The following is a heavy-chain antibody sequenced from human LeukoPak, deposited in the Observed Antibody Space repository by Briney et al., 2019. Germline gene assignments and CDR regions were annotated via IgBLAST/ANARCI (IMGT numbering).Heavy chain of an antibody. V-gene: IGHV4-4*02. J-gene: IGHJ3*02. CDR1: GGSISSSNW. D-gene: IGHD3-10*01. CDR3: ARASHKLTPITMVRGVINAFDI. CDR2: IYHSGST. Sequence: SETLSLTCAVSGGSISSSNWWSWVRQPPGKGLEWIGEIYHSGSTNYNPSLKSRVTISVDKSKNQFSLKLSSVTAADTAVYYCARASHKLTPITMVRGVINAFDIWGQGTMVTVSS.